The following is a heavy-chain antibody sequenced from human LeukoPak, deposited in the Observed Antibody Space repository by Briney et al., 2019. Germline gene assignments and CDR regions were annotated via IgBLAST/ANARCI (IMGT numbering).Heavy chain of an antibody. CDR2: MNPSSGNT. D-gene: IGHD3-10*01. CDR3: ASHTYYYSSGSFGH. CDR1: GYTFTSYD. J-gene: IGHJ4*02. V-gene: IGHV1-8*01. Sequence: ASVKVSCKASGYTFTSYDINWVRQATGRGPEWMGWMNPSSGNTGYAQRFQGRVTMTRDTSISTAYLELSSLRSEDTAVYYCASHTYYYSSGSFGHWGQGTLVTVSS.